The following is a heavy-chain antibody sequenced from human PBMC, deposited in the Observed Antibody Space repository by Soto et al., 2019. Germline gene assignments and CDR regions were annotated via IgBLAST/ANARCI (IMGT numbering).Heavy chain of an antibody. CDR2: IYHSGST. D-gene: IGHD4-17*01. Sequence: KTSETLSLTCAVSGGSISSGGYSWSWIRQPPGKGLEWIGYIYHSGSTYYNPSLKSRVTISVDRSKNQFSLKLSSVTAADTAVYYCARGGGPTVTTNFDYWGQGTLVTVSS. CDR3: ARGGGPTVTTNFDY. V-gene: IGHV4-30-2*01. CDR1: GGSISSGGYS. J-gene: IGHJ4*02.